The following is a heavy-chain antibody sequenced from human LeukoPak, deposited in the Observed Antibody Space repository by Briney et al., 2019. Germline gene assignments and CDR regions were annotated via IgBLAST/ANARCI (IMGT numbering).Heavy chain of an antibody. CDR3: ARGAYNWNSYERRYYYYYMDV. CDR2: IYYTGNT. CDR1: GFTFSNAW. D-gene: IGHD1-7*01. Sequence: PGGSLRLSCAASGFTFSNAWMCWVRQAPGKGLEWIGNIYYTGNTYYNSSLKSRVTISLDTSKNQFSLKVISMTAADTAVYYCARGAYNWNSYERRYYYYYMDVWGKGTTVTVSS. V-gene: IGHV4-4*02. J-gene: IGHJ6*03.